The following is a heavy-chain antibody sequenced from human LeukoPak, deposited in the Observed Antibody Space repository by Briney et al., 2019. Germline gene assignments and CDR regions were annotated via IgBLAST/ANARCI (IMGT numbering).Heavy chain of an antibody. V-gene: IGHV3-74*01. CDR1: GFTFSNYW. J-gene: IGHJ4*02. Sequence: GGSLRLSCAASGFTFSNYWKHWVRQAPGEGLVWVSRIKTDGTSPSYVDSVKGRFTISRDNAKNTLYLQMNSLRAEDTAVYYCARGGDFWSGYHDYWGQGTLVTVSS. D-gene: IGHD3-3*01. CDR2: IKTDGTSP. CDR3: ARGGDFWSGYHDY.